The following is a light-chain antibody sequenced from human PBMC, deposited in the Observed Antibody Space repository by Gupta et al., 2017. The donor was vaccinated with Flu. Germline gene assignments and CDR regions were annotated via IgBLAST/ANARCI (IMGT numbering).Light chain of an antibody. CDR3: SSHTSISTFVV. J-gene: IGLJ2*01. Sequence: GTSSAVGSYNRVSWYQQSPGTLPKLIISEVSNRPSGVPDRFSGSKSGNTASLTISGLQAEDEADYYCSSHTSISTFVVFGGGTKLTVL. V-gene: IGLV2-18*02. CDR2: EVS. CDR1: SSAVGSYNR.